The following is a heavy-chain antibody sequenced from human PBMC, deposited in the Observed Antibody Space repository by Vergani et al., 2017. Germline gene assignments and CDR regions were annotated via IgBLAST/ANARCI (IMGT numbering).Heavy chain of an antibody. J-gene: IGHJ4*02. CDR3: ARDGDSSGYDFGY. D-gene: IGHD3-22*01. CDR1: GGTFSSYT. Sequence: QVQLVQSGAEVKKPGSSVKVSCKASGGTFSSYTISWVRQAPGQGLEWMGRIIPILGIANYAQKFQGRVTITADKSTSTAYMELSSLRSEDTAVYYCARDGDSSGYDFGYWGQGTLVTVSP. V-gene: IGHV1-69*08. CDR2: IIPILGIA.